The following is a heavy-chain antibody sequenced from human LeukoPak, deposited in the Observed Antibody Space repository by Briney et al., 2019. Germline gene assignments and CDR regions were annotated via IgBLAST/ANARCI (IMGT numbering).Heavy chain of an antibody. J-gene: IGHJ4*02. D-gene: IGHD3-9*01. CDR2: ISGSGGST. Sequence: GGSLRLSCAASGFTFSSYAMSWVRQAPGKGLEWVSAISGSGGSTYYADSVKGRFIISRDNSKNTLYLQMNSLRAEDTAVYYCAKGGRYFDWLLPYFDYWGQGTLVTVSS. V-gene: IGHV3-23*01. CDR3: AKGGRYFDWLLPYFDY. CDR1: GFTFSSYA.